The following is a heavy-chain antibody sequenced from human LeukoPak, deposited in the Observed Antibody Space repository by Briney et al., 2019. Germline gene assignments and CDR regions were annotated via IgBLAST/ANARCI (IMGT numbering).Heavy chain of an antibody. CDR1: GGSVSSGSYY. CDR2: IYYRGST. V-gene: IGHV4-61*01. J-gene: IGHJ6*02. D-gene: IGHD2-2*01. CDR3: ARGRDIVVVPAATDNSSYYYGMDV. Sequence: SETLSLTCTVSGGSVSSGSYYWSWIRQPPGKGLEWNGYIYYRGSTNYNPSLKSRVTISVDTSKNQFSLKLSSVAAADTAVYYCARGRDIVVVPAATDNSSYYYGMDVWGQGTTVTVSS.